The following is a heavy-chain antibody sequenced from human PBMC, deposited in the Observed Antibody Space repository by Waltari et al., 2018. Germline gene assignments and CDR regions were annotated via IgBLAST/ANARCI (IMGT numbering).Heavy chain of an antibody. CDR3: ARDGSY. CDR2: ISSRSTYI. V-gene: IGHV3-21*01. Sequence: EVQLVESGGGLVKPGGSLRLSCAPSGFTFSTNSMNWVRQAQGKGLEWVSSISSRSTYIDYTDSVKGRFTISRDNAKNSLYLQMNSLRAEDTAVYYCARDGSYWGQGTLVTVSS. CDR1: GFTFSTNS. J-gene: IGHJ4*02.